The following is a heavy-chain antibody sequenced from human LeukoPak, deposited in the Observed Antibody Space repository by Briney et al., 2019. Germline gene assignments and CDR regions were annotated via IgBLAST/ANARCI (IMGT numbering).Heavy chain of an antibody. CDR3: AKDRYDSSGYYWAQDY. CDR2: IRYDGSHK. V-gene: IGHV3-30*02. J-gene: IGHJ4*02. D-gene: IGHD3-22*01. Sequence: GGSLRLSCAASGFTFSSYGMHRVRQAPGKGLEGVTFIRYDGSHKYYADSVKGRFTISRDNSKNTLYLQMNSLRAEDTALYYCAKDRYDSSGYYWAQDYWGQGTLVTVSS. CDR1: GFTFSSYG.